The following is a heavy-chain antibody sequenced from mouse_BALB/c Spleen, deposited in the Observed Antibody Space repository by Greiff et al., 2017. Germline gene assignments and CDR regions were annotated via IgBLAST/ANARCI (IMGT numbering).Heavy chain of an antibody. CDR3: AREGYDSSYYFDY. Sequence: EVQGVESGGGLVQPGGSLKLSCAASGFTFSSYGMSWVRQTPDKRLELVATINSNGGSTYYPDSVKGRFTISRDNAKNTLYLQMSSLKSEDTAMYYCAREGYDSSYYFDYWGQGTTLTVSS. D-gene: IGHD1-1*01. CDR1: GFTFSSYG. J-gene: IGHJ2*01. V-gene: IGHV5-6-3*01. CDR2: INSNGGST.